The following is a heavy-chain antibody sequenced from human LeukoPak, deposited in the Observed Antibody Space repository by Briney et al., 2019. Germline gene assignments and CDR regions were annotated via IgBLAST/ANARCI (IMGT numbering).Heavy chain of an antibody. CDR1: GGSISSSSYY. CDR2: IYYSGST. D-gene: IGHD5-18*01. J-gene: IGHJ4*02. Sequence: SETLSLTFTVSGGSISSSSYYWGWIRQPPGKGLEWIGSIYYSGSTYYNPSLKSRVTISVDTSKNQFSLKLSSVTAADTAVYSCARHKDAAMVTTFDFWGQGTLVTVSS. V-gene: IGHV4-39*01. CDR3: ARHKDAAMVTTFDF.